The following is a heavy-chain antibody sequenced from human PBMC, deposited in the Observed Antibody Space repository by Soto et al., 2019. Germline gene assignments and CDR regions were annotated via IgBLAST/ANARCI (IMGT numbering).Heavy chain of an antibody. CDR1: GFTFSNAW. D-gene: IGHD3-16*01. V-gene: IGHV3-15*01. CDR2: IKSRADGGTA. CDR3: ATLGGNLGAFDY. J-gene: IGHJ4*02. Sequence: EVQLVKSGGGLVQPGGSLRLSCAASGFTFSNAWMSWVRQAPGKGLEWVGRIKSRADGGTADHAAPVKGRFAISRDDSKNTLYLQMNSLKTEDTAVYYCATLGGNLGAFDYWGQGTLVTVSS.